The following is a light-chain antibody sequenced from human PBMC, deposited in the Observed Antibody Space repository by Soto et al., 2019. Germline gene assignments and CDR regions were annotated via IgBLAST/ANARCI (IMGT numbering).Light chain of an antibody. CDR3: FSFTNTSTHV. V-gene: IGLV2-14*01. J-gene: IGLJ1*01. CDR1: SSDIGAYDY. CDR2: EVN. Sequence: QSVLTQPAYLSGSPGQSITISCTGTSSDIGAYDYVSWFQQHPGKAPKLMISEVNNRPSGVSNRFSGSKSGNTAYLTISGLQVEDEAEYFCFSFTNTSTHVFGTGTKLTVL.